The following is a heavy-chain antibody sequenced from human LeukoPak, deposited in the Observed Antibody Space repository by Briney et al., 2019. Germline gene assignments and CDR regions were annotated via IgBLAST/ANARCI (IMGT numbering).Heavy chain of an antibody. J-gene: IGHJ4*02. Sequence: PSETLSLTCGVSGFSISSGYFCAWIRQPPGKGLEWIASIFHSGPTYFNPSLTSGVPMSVDTSNNHFSLKLSCVTAADTAVYYCTRRISTRRGEDCSSTSCYFDYWGQGTLVTVSS. CDR3: TRRISTRRGEDCSSTSCYFDY. CDR1: GFSISSGYF. CDR2: IFHSGPT. V-gene: IGHV4-38-2*01. D-gene: IGHD2-2*01.